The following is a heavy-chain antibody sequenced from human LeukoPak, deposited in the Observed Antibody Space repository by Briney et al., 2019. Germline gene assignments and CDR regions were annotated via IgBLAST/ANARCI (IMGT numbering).Heavy chain of an antibody. V-gene: IGHV4-30-2*01. D-gene: IGHD3-22*01. CDR3: ARVYSYDSSGYGFDL. J-gene: IGHJ2*01. CDR1: GGSISSGGYS. Sequence: PSETLSLTCAVSGGSISSGGYSWSWIRQPPGKGLEWIGYIYHSGSTYYNPPLKSRVTISVDRSKNQFSLKLSSVTAADTAVYYCARVYSYDSSGYGFDLWGRGTLVTVSS. CDR2: IYHSGST.